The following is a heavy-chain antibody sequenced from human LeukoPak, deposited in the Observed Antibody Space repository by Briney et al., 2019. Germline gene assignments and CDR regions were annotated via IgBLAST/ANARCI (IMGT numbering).Heavy chain of an antibody. CDR2: IYSGGAT. CDR1: GFTVSINY. V-gene: IGHV3-66*01. D-gene: IGHD3-22*01. Sequence: GGSLRLSCAASGFTVSINYMNWVRQAPGKGLEWVSVIYSGGATYYADSVKGRFTISRDNSKSTLYLQLNSLRAEDTAVYYCTKVEGFYDGTGFYFDNWGQGTLVTVSS. J-gene: IGHJ4*02. CDR3: TKVEGFYDGTGFYFDN.